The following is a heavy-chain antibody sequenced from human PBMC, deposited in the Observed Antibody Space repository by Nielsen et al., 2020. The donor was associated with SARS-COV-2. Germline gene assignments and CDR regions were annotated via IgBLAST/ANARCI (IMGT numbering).Heavy chain of an antibody. CDR2: IYYTGST. J-gene: IGHJ6*02. CDR1: GGSIISSEYY. CDR3: ARDRQGYNYYYGMDV. Sequence: SETLSLTCTVSGGSIISSEYYWGWVRQPPGQGLEWIGYIYYTGSTYYNPALESRLTISIDTSRNQFSLNLRSVTAADTALYFSARDRQGYNYYYGMDVWGQGATVSVSS. V-gene: IGHV4-30-4*01.